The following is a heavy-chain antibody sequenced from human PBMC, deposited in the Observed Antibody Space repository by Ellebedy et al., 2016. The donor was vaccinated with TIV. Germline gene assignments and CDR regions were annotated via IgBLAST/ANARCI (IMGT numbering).Heavy chain of an antibody. V-gene: IGHV3-15*01. CDR3: TSSVLGYCSSTSCSEAFDI. D-gene: IGHD2-2*01. Sequence: AGSLRLSXAASGFTFSNAWMSWVRQAPGKGLEWVGRIKSKTDGGTTDYAAPVKGRFTISRDDSKNTLYLQMNSLKTEDTAVYYCTSSVLGYCSSTSCSEAFDIWGQGTMVTVSS. J-gene: IGHJ3*02. CDR1: GFTFSNAW. CDR2: IKSKTDGGTT.